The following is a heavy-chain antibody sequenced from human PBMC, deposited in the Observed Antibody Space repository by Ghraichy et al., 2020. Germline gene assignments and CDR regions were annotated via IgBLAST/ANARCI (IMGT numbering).Heavy chain of an antibody. J-gene: IGHJ4*02. CDR3: ARDQRNYDVLTGFFDH. D-gene: IGHD3-9*01. V-gene: IGHV1-69*13. Sequence: SVKVSCKASGGTFSSYAISWVRQAPGQGLEWMGGIIPIFGTANYAQRFQGRVTITADESTSTAYMELSSLRSEDTAVYYCARDQRNYDVLTGFFDHWGQGTLVTVSS. CDR1: GGTFSSYA. CDR2: IIPIFGTA.